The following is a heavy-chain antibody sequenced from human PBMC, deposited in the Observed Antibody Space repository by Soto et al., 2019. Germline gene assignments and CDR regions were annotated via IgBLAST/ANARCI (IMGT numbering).Heavy chain of an antibody. CDR1: GDSITSAGYY. CDR2: MYHSGTT. CDR3: ARYKGDTRLFDP. V-gene: IGHV4-31*03. J-gene: IGHJ5*02. Sequence: PSETLSLTCTVSGDSITSAGYYWSWIRQHPGKGLEWFGYMYHSGTTYYNPSLSSRVTISVDTSKNQFSLKLTSVTAADTAMYYCARYKGDTRLFDPWGRGTLVPVSS. D-gene: IGHD3-22*01.